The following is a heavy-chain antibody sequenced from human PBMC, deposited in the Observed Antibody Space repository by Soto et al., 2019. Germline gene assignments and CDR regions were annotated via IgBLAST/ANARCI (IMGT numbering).Heavy chain of an antibody. J-gene: IGHJ6*02. D-gene: IGHD6-6*01. Sequence: GSLRVSWAASGFTFSNYAMSWFHKAPGKGLEWVSAISGSGGSTYYADSVKGRFTISRDNSKNTLYLQMNSLRAEDTVVYYCARGEQLAYGMDVWGQGTTVTVSS. CDR2: ISGSGGST. CDR1: GFTFSNYA. V-gene: IGHV3-23*01. CDR3: ARGEQLAYGMDV.